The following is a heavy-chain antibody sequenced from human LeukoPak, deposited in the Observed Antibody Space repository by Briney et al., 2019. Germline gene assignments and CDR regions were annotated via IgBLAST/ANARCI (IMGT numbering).Heavy chain of an antibody. CDR1: GGSISSYY. D-gene: IGHD3-16*01. CDR2: IYYSGST. J-gene: IGHJ3*02. V-gene: IGHV4-59*01. Sequence: SETLSLTCTVSGGSISSYYWSWIRQPPGKGLEWIGYIYYSGSTNYNPSLKSRVTISVDTSKNQFSLKLSSVTAADTAVYYCARESPRRGHAFDIWGQGTMVTVSS. CDR3: ARESPRRGHAFDI.